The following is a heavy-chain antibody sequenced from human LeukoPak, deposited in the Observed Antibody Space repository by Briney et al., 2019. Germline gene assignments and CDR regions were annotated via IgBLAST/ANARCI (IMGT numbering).Heavy chain of an antibody. Sequence: SETLSLTCTVSGASISSYYWSWIRQPPGKGLEWIGYISYSGGTNYNPSLKSRVTISADTSKNQVSLTLSSVTAADTAVYYCARHPELYFLDYWGQGTLVTVSS. V-gene: IGHV4-59*08. D-gene: IGHD2-8*01. CDR2: ISYSGGT. CDR3: ARHPELYFLDY. J-gene: IGHJ4*02. CDR1: GASISSYY.